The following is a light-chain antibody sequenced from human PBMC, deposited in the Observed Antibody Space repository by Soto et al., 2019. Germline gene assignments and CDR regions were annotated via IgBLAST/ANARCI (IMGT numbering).Light chain of an antibody. Sequence: IGMTQSPATLSVFSGELAKLSCRASQGIGDTLAWYQQKPGQTPRLLIYDTSIRATGVPARFSGSGSGTDFTLTISSLEPEDFAVYYCQKRSNWPRKCGQGNMGDIK. J-gene: IGKJ1*01. CDR3: QKRSNWPRK. V-gene: IGKV3-11*01. CDR2: DTS. CDR1: QGIGDT.